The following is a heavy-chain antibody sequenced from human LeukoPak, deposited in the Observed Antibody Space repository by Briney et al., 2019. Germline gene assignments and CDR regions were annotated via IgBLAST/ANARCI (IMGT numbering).Heavy chain of an antibody. D-gene: IGHD3-3*01. J-gene: IGHJ6*03. Sequence: GRSLRLSCAASGFTFDDYAMHWVRQAPGKGLEWVSGITWNSDRKGYADSVKGRFTISRDNAKNSLYLQMSSLRAEDTAVYYCARVPYDFWSGYYPGYYYYYMDVWGKGTTVTVSS. CDR1: GFTFDDYA. CDR2: ITWNSDRK. CDR3: ARVPYDFWSGYYPGYYYYYMDV. V-gene: IGHV3-9*01.